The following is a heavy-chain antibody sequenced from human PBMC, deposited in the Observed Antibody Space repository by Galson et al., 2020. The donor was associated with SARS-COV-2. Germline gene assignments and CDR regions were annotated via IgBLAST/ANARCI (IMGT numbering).Heavy chain of an antibody. Sequence: SETLSLTCDVTDVSTRSNYWWGWVRQPPGKGLEWIGEIFHSGITNYNPSLKSRVSMSVDTSKNQFSLNVYSVTAADTAVYYCGSGSDFVWDYGGQGTLVTVSS. CDR1: DVSTRSNYW. CDR3: GSGSDFVWDY. CDR2: IFHSGIT. D-gene: IGHD3-16*01. V-gene: IGHV4-4*02. J-gene: IGHJ4*02.